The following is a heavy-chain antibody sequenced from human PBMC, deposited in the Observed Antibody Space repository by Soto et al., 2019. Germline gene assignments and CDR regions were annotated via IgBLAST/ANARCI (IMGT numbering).Heavy chain of an antibody. D-gene: IGHD6-13*01. CDR2: LYYSGTT. J-gene: IGHJ4*02. Sequence: QVKLQESGPGLVKPSETLSLTCTVSGASITTKSWNWVRQSPGKGLEWIGYLYYSGTTNYNPSLKSRVTISIDTSKNQISLNLTSVIAADTAIYYCARGLSWSPYFDLWGQGTRVTVSS. CDR3: ARGLSWSPYFDL. CDR1: GASITTKS. V-gene: IGHV4-59*01.